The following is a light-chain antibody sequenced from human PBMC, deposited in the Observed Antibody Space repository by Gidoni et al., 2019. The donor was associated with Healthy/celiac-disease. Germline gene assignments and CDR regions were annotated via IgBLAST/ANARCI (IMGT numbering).Light chain of an antibody. CDR3: QVWDSSSDHWV. Sequence: SSVLTQPPSGSVTPGKTARITCGGKNIGSKSVHWYQQKPGQAPVLVIYYDSDRPSGIPERFSGSNSGNTATLTISRVEAGDEADYYCQVWDSSSDHWVFGGGTKLTVL. J-gene: IGLJ3*02. CDR1: NIGSKS. CDR2: YDS. V-gene: IGLV3-21*04.